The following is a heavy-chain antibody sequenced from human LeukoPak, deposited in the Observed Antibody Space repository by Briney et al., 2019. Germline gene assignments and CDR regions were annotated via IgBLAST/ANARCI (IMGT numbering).Heavy chain of an antibody. CDR1: GGSTSSTSYY. D-gene: IGHD6-13*01. V-gene: IGHV4-39*07. J-gene: IGHJ6*03. CDR2: IYYSGHT. CDR3: ARGRVSSSTWYSTYYYYFYMDV. Sequence: SQTLSLTRTVSGGSTSSTSYYWGWIRQPPGEGLEWIGSIYYSGHTYYNPSLKSRVTISVDTSKNQFSLKLSSVTAADTAVYFCARGRVSSSTWYSTYYYYFYMDVWGKGTTVTVSS.